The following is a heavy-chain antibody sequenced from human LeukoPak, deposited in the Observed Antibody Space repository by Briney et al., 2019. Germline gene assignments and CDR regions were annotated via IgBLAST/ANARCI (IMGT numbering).Heavy chain of an antibody. V-gene: IGHV1-69*01. D-gene: IGHD2-21*02. CDR2: IIPFLGTA. Sequence: ASVKVSCKASGGTFSTYAITWVRLAPGQGLERMGGIIPFLGTANYAQKFQGRVTINADESTSTAYMELRSLRSDDTAVYYCARERGDWPVWLDPWGQGTLVTVSS. J-gene: IGHJ5*02. CDR1: GGTFSTYA. CDR3: ARERGDWPVWLDP.